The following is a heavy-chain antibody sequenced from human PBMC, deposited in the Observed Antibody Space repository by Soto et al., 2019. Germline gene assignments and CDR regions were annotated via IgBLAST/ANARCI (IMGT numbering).Heavy chain of an antibody. J-gene: IGHJ6*02. D-gene: IGHD4-17*01. CDR2: ISSSGSTI. CDR1: GFTFSSYE. Sequence: GGSLRLSCAASGFTFSSYEMNWVRQAPGKGLEWVSYISSSGSTIYYADSVKGRFTISRDNAKNSLYLQMNSLRAEDTAVYYCARDGYYGGKYYYGMDVWGQGTTVTVSS. CDR3: ARDGYYGGKYYYGMDV. V-gene: IGHV3-48*03.